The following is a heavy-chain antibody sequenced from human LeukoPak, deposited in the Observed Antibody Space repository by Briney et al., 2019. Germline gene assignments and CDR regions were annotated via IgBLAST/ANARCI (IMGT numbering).Heavy chain of an antibody. J-gene: IGHJ4*02. V-gene: IGHV3-23*01. Sequence: PGGSLRLSCAASGFTFSSYAMSWVRQAPGKGLEWVSAISGSGGSTYYADSVKGRFTISRDNSKNTLYLQMNSLRAEDTAVYYCAASTGRYSSGWYYFDYWGQGTLVTVSS. CDR1: GFTFSSYA. CDR2: ISGSGGST. D-gene: IGHD6-19*01. CDR3: AASTGRYSSGWYYFDY.